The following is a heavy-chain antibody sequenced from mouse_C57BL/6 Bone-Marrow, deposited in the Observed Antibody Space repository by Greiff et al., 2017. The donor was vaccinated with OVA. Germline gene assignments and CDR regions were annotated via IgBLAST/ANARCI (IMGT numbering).Heavy chain of an antibody. CDR3: ARHFPVEYFDV. CDR2: ISNGGGST. CDR1: GFTFSDYY. V-gene: IGHV5-12*01. J-gene: IGHJ1*03. Sequence: EVQLMESGGGLVQPGGSLKLSCAASGFTFSDYYMYWVRQTPEKRLEWVAYISNGGGSTYYPDTVKGRFTISRDNAKNTLYLQMSRLKSEDTAMYYCARHFPVEYFDVWGTGTTVTVSS.